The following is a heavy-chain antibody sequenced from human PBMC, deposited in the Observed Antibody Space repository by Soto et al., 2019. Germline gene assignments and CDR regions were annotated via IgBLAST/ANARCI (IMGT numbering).Heavy chain of an antibody. CDR3: AEDPHVMDVGGHAYYSGVDV. CDR1: GFTFRSYA. J-gene: IGHJ6*02. CDR2: VSDGGETT. V-gene: IGHV3-23*01. D-gene: IGHD1-26*01. Sequence: GGSLTLSCAASGFTFRSYAMRWVRHAPRKGLEWVSGVSDGGETTNIADSVKGQFTLSRDNPQNTLFLQTDSLRPEDTAVYFCAEDPHVMDVGGHAYYSGVDVWGQGATVTVSS.